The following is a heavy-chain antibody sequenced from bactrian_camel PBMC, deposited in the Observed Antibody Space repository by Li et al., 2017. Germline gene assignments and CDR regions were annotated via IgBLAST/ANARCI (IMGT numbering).Heavy chain of an antibody. CDR2: IDNVGDT. CDR1: RSLYSGAC. D-gene: IGHD2*01. Sequence: QVQLVESGGGSVQAGGSLRLSCVASRSLYSGACVGWLRQAPGKEREAVASIDNVGDTRYASSVKGRFTISKDNAKNTVYLQMNSLRPEDTAAYYCEADSGSRGEWFQPEYRYWGQGTQVTVS. V-gene: IGHV3S53*01. CDR3: EADSGSRGEWFQPEYRY. J-gene: IGHJ4*01.